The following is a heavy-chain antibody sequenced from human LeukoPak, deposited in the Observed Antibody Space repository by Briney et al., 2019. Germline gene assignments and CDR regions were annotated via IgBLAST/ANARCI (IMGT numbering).Heavy chain of an antibody. V-gene: IGHV3-48*03. CDR3: AGTIYGDEGFDP. CDR2: ISSSGSAI. J-gene: IGHJ5*02. D-gene: IGHD4-17*01. Sequence: PGGSLRLSCAASGFTFSSYEMNWVRQAPGKGLEWVSYISSSGSAIYYADSVKGRFTISRDNAKNSLYLQMNSLRAEDTAVYYCAGTIYGDEGFDPWGQGTLVTVSS. CDR1: GFTFSSYE.